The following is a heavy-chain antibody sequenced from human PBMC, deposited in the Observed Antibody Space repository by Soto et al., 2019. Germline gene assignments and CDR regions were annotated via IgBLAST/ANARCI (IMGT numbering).Heavy chain of an antibody. V-gene: IGHV4-30-4*01. CDR2: IYYSGST. CDR1: GGSISSCHYY. CDR3: ARVDYDFWSGYYNGYFDY. Sequence: PSETLSLTCSVSGGSISSCHYYWSWIRQPPGKGLEWIGYIYYSGSTYYNPSLKSRVTISVDTSKNQFSLKLSSVTAADTAVYYCARVDYDFWSGYYNGYFDYWGQGTLVTVSS. J-gene: IGHJ4*02. D-gene: IGHD3-3*01.